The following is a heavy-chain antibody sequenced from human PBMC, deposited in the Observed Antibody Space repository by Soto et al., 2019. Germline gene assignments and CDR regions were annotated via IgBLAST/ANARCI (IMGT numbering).Heavy chain of an antibody. CDR3: ARHRGGVIVSNYWYFDL. Sequence: QVQLQESGPGLVKPSETLSLTCTVSGGSINSYYWSWIRQPPGEGLEWLGYIYYSGNTNYNPSLKSRVTISVDTSKNQFSLKLSSVNGGDTALYYCARHRGGVIVSNYWYFDLWGRGTLVTVSS. CDR2: IYYSGNT. CDR1: GGSINSYY. V-gene: IGHV4-59*08. D-gene: IGHD3-16*02. J-gene: IGHJ2*01.